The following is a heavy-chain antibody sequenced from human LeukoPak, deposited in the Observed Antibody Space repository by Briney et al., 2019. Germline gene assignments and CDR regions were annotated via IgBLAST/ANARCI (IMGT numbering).Heavy chain of an antibody. Sequence: PGRSLRLSCTASGFTFNNYGMHWVRQAPGEGLEWVAVVSFDGGNAYYTDSVKGRFTVSRDNSKTALYLQMSNLRAEDTAVYYCARGGPRRVRYSFDSWGQGTLVTVSS. J-gene: IGHJ4*02. V-gene: IGHV3-30*03. CDR3: ARGGPRRVRYSFDS. CDR2: VSFDGGNA. CDR1: GFTFNNYG. D-gene: IGHD1-1*01.